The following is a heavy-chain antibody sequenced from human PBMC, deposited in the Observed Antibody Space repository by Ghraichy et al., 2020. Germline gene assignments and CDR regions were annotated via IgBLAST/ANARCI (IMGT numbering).Heavy chain of an antibody. CDR1: GGSFSGYY. CDR3: ARGREDDDWGGYAPPAAFNF. CDR2: INYSVTS. Sequence: SQTLSLTCAVSGGSFSGYYWAWIRQSPGKGLEWIGEINYSVTSNYNPSLKNRVSMSVDASKSHFSLNLKSLTAADTAVYYCARGREDDDWGGYAPPAAFNFWGQGNLVTV. V-gene: IGHV4-34*01. J-gene: IGHJ4*02. D-gene: IGHD3-3*01.